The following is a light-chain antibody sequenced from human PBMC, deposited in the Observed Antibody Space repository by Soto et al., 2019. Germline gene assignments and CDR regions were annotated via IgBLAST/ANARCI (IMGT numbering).Light chain of an antibody. V-gene: IGLV2-14*01. Sequence: QSALTQPASVSGSPGQSINISCTGTSSDVGGYNYVSWYQQHPGKAPKLMIYDVSNRPSGVSDRFSGSKSGNTASLTISGLQAEDEADYCCSSYTSSTALYVFGTGTKLTVL. CDR1: SSDVGGYNY. CDR3: SSYTSSTALYV. CDR2: DVS. J-gene: IGLJ1*01.